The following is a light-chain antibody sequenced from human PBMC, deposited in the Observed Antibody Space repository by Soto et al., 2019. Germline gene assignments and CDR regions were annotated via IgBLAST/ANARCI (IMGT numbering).Light chain of an antibody. CDR1: ESINAF. Sequence: IQMTQSPSTLSGSVGDRVTITFRASESINAFWAWYQLQPGKAPKLLISKASVLESGVPARFSGSGSGTDFTLTISSLQPEDFATYFCQQSYSRPRAFGQGTKVDIK. CDR2: KAS. J-gene: IGKJ1*01. V-gene: IGKV1-5*03. CDR3: QQSYSRPRA.